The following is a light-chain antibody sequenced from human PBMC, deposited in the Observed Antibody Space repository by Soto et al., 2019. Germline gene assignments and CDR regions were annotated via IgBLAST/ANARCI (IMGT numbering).Light chain of an antibody. CDR3: QQYCSSLIT. CDR2: AAS. Sequence: EIVLTHSPGTLSLYPWERATLSCRASQSVSSNYLDWYQQKPVQAPRLLIYAASSRATGIPDRFSGSGSGTDFTLTISRLEPEDFAVYFCQQYCSSLITFGQGTRLEIK. J-gene: IGKJ5*01. CDR1: QSVSSNY. V-gene: IGKV3-20*01.